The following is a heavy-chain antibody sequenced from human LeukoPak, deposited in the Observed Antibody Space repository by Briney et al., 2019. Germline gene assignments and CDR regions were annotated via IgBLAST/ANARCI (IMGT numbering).Heavy chain of an antibody. CDR1: GFTFSSYG. V-gene: IGHV3-30*02. CDR2: IRYDGSNK. Sequence: GGSLRLSCAASGFTFSSYGMHWVRQAPGKGLEWVAFIRYDGSNKYYADSVKGRFTISRDNSKNTLYLQMNSLRAEDTAVYYCAKPMTSMINDAFDIWGQGTMVTVSS. J-gene: IGHJ3*02. D-gene: IGHD3-16*01. CDR3: AKPMTSMINDAFDI.